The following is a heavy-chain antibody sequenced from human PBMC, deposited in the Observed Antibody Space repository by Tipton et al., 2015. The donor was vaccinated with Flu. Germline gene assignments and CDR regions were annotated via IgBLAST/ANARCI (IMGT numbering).Heavy chain of an antibody. V-gene: IGHV4-39*07. CDR2: IYYSGTT. Sequence: TLSLTCTVSGGSISTTIYYWGWVRQPPGKGLEWIGSIYYSGTTYYHPSLKSRVTISIDASKNQFSLDLTSLTAADTAVYYCARDLWNDRRAYYYYGVDVWGQGTTVTVPS. CDR1: GGSISTTIYY. CDR3: ARDLWNDRRAYYYYGVDV. J-gene: IGHJ6*02. D-gene: IGHD1-1*01.